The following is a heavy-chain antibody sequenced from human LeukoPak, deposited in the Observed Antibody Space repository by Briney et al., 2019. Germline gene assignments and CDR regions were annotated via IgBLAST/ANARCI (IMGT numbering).Heavy chain of an antibody. J-gene: IGHJ4*02. CDR3: ARETRDGYKFYFDY. Sequence: SETLSLTCTVSGGSISSYYWSWIRQPPGKGLEWIGYIYYSGSTNYNPSLKSRVTISVDTSKNQFSPKLSSVTAADTAVYYCARETRDGYKFYFDYWGQGTLVTVSS. CDR1: GGSISSYY. D-gene: IGHD5-24*01. V-gene: IGHV4-59*01. CDR2: IYYSGST.